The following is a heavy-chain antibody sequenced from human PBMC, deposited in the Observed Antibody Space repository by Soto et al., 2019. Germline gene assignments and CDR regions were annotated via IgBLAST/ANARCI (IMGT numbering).Heavy chain of an antibody. V-gene: IGHV3-23*01. D-gene: IGHD6-6*01. Sequence: GGSLRLSCEASGFIFSSYAITWVRQAPGKGLEWVSTISGTGVNTYYADSVKGRFTVSRDNSKNTVWLQMNSLRAADSSVYYCAKDSVHNLYRTSSLEDCFGPWGQGTLVTVSS. J-gene: IGHJ5*02. CDR2: ISGTGVNT. CDR3: AKDSVHNLYRTSSLEDCFGP. CDR1: GFIFSSYA.